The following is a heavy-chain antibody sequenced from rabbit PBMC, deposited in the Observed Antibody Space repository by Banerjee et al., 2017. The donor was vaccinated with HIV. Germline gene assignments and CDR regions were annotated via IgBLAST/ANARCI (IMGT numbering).Heavy chain of an antibody. V-gene: IGHV1S45*01. J-gene: IGHJ6*01. CDR3: TREGDL. CDR2: IYTDSGCT. Sequence: QEQLEESGGDLVKPGASLTLTCTASGLDFSSSYYMCWVRQAPGKGLEWIGCIYTDSGCTYYASWAKGRFTISKTSSTTVTLQMTSLTAADTATYFCTREGDLWGPGTLVTVS. CDR1: GLDFSSSYY.